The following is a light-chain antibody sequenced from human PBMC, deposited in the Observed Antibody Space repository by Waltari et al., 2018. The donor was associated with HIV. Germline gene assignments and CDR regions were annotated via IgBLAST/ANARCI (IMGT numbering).Light chain of an antibody. Sequence: QSVLTQPPSASGTPGQRVTISCSGSSSNIVGTYVYWYQQLPGTDPQLLIYRNNQRPSWVPERFSVTTSGTSSSSAISGLRSEDEADYYCASWDDSLSGYVVFGGGTKLTVL. J-gene: IGLJ2*01. CDR1: SSNIVGTY. V-gene: IGLV1-47*01. CDR3: ASWDDSLSGYVV. CDR2: RNN.